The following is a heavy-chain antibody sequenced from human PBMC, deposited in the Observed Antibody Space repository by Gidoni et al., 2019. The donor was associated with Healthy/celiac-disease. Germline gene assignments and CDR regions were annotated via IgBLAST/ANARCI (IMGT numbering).Heavy chain of an antibody. J-gene: IGHJ4*02. CDR3: AKPLKWELLRSLFDY. D-gene: IGHD1-26*01. V-gene: IGHV3-30*18. CDR2: ISYDGSNK. Sequence: QVQLVESGGGLVQPGRSLRLSCAASGFTFSRYGMHWVRQAPGKGLEGVAVISYDGSNKYYADSVKGRFTISRDNSKNTLYLQMNSLRAEDTAVYYCAKPLKWELLRSLFDYWGQGTLVTVSS. CDR1: GFTFSRYG.